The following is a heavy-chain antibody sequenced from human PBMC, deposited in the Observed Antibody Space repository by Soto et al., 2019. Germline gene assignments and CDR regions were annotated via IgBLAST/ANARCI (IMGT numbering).Heavy chain of an antibody. V-gene: IGHV3-23*01. CDR3: AKDRLTAGLEWLPPYYYYGMDV. CDR1: GFTFSSYA. D-gene: IGHD3-3*01. Sequence: GGSLRLSCAASGFTFSSYAMSWVRQAPGKGLEWVSAISGSGGSTYYADSVKGRFTISRDNSKNTLYLQMNSLRAEDTAVYYCAKDRLTAGLEWLPPYYYYGMDVWGQGTTVTVSS. J-gene: IGHJ6*02. CDR2: ISGSGGST.